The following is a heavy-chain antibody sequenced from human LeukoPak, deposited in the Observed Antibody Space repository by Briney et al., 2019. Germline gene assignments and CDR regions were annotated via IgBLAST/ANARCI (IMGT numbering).Heavy chain of an antibody. J-gene: IGHJ4*02. CDR2: ISSSGSTI. Sequence: GGSLRLSCAASGFTFSDYYMSWIRQAPGKGLEWVSYISSSGSTIYYADSVKGRFTISRDNAKNPLSLQMNGLRTEDTAAYYCARTWSLKQFDYWGQGILVTVSS. CDR3: ARTWSLKQFDY. V-gene: IGHV3-11*01. CDR1: GFTFSDYY. D-gene: IGHD1/OR15-1a*01.